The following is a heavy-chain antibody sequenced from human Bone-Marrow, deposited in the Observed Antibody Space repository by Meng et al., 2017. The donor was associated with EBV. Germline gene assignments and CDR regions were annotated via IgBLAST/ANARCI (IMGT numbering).Heavy chain of an antibody. CDR3: ASESGRGFTPDY. V-gene: IGHV1-69*01. D-gene: IGHD3-10*01. J-gene: IGHJ4*02. Sequence: QLLQSGDEVKKPGSAVKVSCSTSGGTFRSDAVSWERQAHVQGLEWMGGLIPMVGAPYYAQKFQGRVTIIADESTSTHSMELNSMRSEDTAMYYCASESGRGFTPDYWGQGTLVTVSS. CDR2: LIPMVGAP. CDR1: GGTFRSDA.